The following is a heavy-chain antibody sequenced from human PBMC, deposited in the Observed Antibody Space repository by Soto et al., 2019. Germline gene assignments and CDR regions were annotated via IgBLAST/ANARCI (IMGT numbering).Heavy chain of an antibody. Sequence: AASVKVSCKASGGTFSSYAISWVRQAPGQGLEWMGGIIPIFGTANYAQKFQGRVTITADESTSTAYMELSSLRSEDTAVYYCARDSRPFSIAVAVTFGGYYYGMDVWGQGTTVTVSS. CDR2: IIPIFGTA. J-gene: IGHJ6*02. V-gene: IGHV1-69*13. CDR3: ARDSRPFSIAVAVTFGGYYYGMDV. D-gene: IGHD6-19*01. CDR1: GGTFSSYA.